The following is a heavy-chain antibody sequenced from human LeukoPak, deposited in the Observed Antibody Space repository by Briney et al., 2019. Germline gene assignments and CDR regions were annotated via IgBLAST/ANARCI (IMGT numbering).Heavy chain of an antibody. V-gene: IGHV4-34*01. CDR3: ARSTPIAVAGNFDY. CDR2: INHSGST. J-gene: IGHJ4*02. Sequence: SETLSLTCAVYGGSFSGYYWSLIRQPPGKGLEWIGEINHSGSTNYNPSLKSRVTISVDTSKNQFSLKVSSVTAADTGVYYCARSTPIAVAGNFDYWGQGTLVTVPS. CDR1: GGSFSGYY. D-gene: IGHD6-19*01.